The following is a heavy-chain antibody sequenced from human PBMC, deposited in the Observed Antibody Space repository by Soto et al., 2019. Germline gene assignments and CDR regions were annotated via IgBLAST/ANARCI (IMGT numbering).Heavy chain of an antibody. CDR3: ARRGWFGLLLTDGYHRYVMAV. Sequence: ESLKISCKGSGYSFTSYWIGWVRQMPGKVLEWMGIIYPGDSDTRYSPSFQGQVTISADKSISTAYLQWSSLKASDTAMYYCARRGWFGLLLTDGYHRYVMAVRRRGTTVPGSS. D-gene: IGHD3-10*01. CDR1: GYSFTSYW. CDR2: IYPGDSDT. J-gene: IGHJ6*01. V-gene: IGHV5-51*01.